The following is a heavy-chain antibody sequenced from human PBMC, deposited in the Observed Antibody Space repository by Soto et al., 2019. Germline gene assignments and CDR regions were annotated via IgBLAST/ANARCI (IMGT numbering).Heavy chain of an antibody. CDR3: ARHPLIAVAGTRDY. CDR1: GGSFSGYY. V-gene: IGHV4-34*01. D-gene: IGHD6-19*01. CDR2: INHSGST. J-gene: IGHJ4*02. Sequence: QVQLQQWGAGLLKPSETLSLTCAVYGGSFSGYYWSWIRQPPGKGLEWIGEINHSGSTNYNPSLKSRVTISVDTSKHQFSLKLSSVTAADTAVYYCARHPLIAVAGTRDYWGQGTLVTVSS.